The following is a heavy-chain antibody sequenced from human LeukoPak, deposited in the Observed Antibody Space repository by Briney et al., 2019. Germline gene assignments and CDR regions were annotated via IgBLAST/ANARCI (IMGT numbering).Heavy chain of an antibody. V-gene: IGHV1-69*05. CDR3: ASRRVGLGGDEYSSSPSFDY. Sequence: SVKVSCKASGGTFSSYAISWVRQAPGQGLEWMGGIIPIFGTANYAQKFQGRVTITTDESTSTAYMELSSLRAEDTAVYYCASRRVGLGGDEYSSSPSFDYWGQGTLVTVSS. D-gene: IGHD6-6*01. J-gene: IGHJ4*02. CDR2: IIPIFGTA. CDR1: GGTFSSYA.